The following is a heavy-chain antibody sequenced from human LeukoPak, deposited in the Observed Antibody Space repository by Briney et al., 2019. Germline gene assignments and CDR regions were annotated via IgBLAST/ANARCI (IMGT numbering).Heavy chain of an antibody. CDR1: GGSISSYY. Sequence: SETPSLTCTVSGGSISSYYWSWIRQPPGKGLEWLGYMYYSGSTNYNPSLKSRVTISVDTSKNQFSLKLSSVTAADTAVYYCARDFGVVANWFDPWGQGTLVTVSS. CDR2: MYYSGST. D-gene: IGHD3-3*01. CDR3: ARDFGVVANWFDP. J-gene: IGHJ5*02. V-gene: IGHV4-59*01.